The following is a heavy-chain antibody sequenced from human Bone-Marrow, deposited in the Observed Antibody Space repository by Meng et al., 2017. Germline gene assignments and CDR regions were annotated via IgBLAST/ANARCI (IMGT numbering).Heavy chain of an antibody. J-gene: IGHJ6*02. V-gene: IGHV1-8*01. CDR2: MNPNSGNT. CDR3: ARDLASRLSGYYYYYGMDV. CDR1: GYTFTSYD. D-gene: IGHD6-13*01. Sequence: ASVKVSCKASGYTFTSYDINWVRQATGQGLEWMGWMNPNSGNTGYAQKFQGRVTMTRNTSISTAYMELSSLRSEDTAVYYCARDLASRLSGYYYYYGMDVWGQGTLVTVSS.